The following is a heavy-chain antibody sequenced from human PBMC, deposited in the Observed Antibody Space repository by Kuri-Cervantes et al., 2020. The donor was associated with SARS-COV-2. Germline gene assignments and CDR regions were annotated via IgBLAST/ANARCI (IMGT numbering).Heavy chain of an antibody. CDR2: LSGSGVST. D-gene: IGHD3-22*01. J-gene: IGHJ4*02. CDR3: AKDWDSRGYYLFDH. CDR1: GFIFSDYA. V-gene: IGHV3-23*01. Sequence: GESLKISCEASGFIFSDYAMDWVRQAPGKGLEWVSGLSGSGVSTYYAESVKGRFTISRDNSKNTLYLQMNSLRAEDTAVYYCAKDWDSRGYYLFDHWGQGTLVTVSS.